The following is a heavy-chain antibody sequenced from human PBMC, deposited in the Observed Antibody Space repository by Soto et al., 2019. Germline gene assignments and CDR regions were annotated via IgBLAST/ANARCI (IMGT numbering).Heavy chain of an antibody. V-gene: IGHV3-23*01. CDR2: ISGSGVST. J-gene: IGHJ4*02. Sequence: GSLRLSGAASVFTFSSYAMSWVRQAPGKGLEWVSAISGSGVSTYYADSVKGRFTISRDNSKNTLYLQMNSLRAEDTAVYYCAKDPAGTTKYYFDYWGQGTLVTVSS. D-gene: IGHD1-7*01. CDR1: VFTFSSYA. CDR3: AKDPAGTTKYYFDY.